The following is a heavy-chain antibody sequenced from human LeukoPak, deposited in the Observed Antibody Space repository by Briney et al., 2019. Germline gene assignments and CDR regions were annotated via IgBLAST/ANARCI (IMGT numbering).Heavy chain of an antibody. CDR2: IYTSGST. CDR1: GGSISSGGYS. D-gene: IGHD3-22*01. CDR3: ARDLSYDSSGYYNWFDP. J-gene: IGHJ5*02. V-gene: IGHV4-61*02. Sequence: PSETLSLTCAVSGGSISSGGYSWSWIRQPAGKGLEWIGRIYTSGSTNYNPSLKSRVTTSVDTSKNQFSLKLSSVTAADTAVYYCARDLSYDSSGYYNWFDPWGQGTLVTVSS.